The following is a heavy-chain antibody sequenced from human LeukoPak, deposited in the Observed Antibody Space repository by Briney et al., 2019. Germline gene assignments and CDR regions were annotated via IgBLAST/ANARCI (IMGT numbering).Heavy chain of an antibody. J-gene: IGHJ4*02. CDR3: ARDRHKYNYDSGGYPPY. CDR1: GFTFSSYA. CDR2: ISSSSSTI. D-gene: IGHD3-22*01. Sequence: GGSLRLSCAASGFTFSSYAMSWVRQAPGKGLEWVSYISSSSSTIYYADSVKGRFTISRDNAKNSLYLQMNTLRAEDTAVYYCARDRHKYNYDSGGYPPYWGQGTLVTVSS. V-gene: IGHV3-48*01.